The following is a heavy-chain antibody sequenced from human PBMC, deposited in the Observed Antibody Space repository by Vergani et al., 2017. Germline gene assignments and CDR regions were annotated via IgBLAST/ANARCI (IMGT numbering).Heavy chain of an antibody. V-gene: IGHV1-69*17. CDR3: ARGQDYDILTGTYYYGMDV. Sequence: QVQLVQSGAEVKKPGSSVKVSCKASGGTFSSYAISWVRQAPGQGLEWMGGIIPIFGIANYAQKFQGRVTITADKSTSTAYMELSSLRSEDTAVYYCARGQDYDILTGTYYYGMDVWGQGTTVTVSS. CDR2: IIPIFGIA. J-gene: IGHJ6*02. D-gene: IGHD3-9*01. CDR1: GGTFSSYA.